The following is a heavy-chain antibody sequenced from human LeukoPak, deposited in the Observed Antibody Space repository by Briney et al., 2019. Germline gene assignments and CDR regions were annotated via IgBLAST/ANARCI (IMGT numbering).Heavy chain of an antibody. Sequence: GSLRLSCAASGFTLSSYWVSWVRQAPGKGLEWVANIKQDGREICYVDSVKGRFTISRDNAKNSLYLQMNSLRAEDTAVYYCARDKQVGATYFDYWGQGTLVTVSS. CDR3: ARDKQVGATYFDY. D-gene: IGHD1-26*01. J-gene: IGHJ4*02. V-gene: IGHV3-7*01. CDR2: IKQDGREI. CDR1: GFTLSSYW.